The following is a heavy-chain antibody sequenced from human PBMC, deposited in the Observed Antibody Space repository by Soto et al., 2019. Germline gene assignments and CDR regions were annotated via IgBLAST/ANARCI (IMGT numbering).Heavy chain of an antibody. CDR3: ARGPGSYNWFDS. Sequence: PSETLSLTCTIYGGSISSYYWSGIRQPAGKGLEWIGRIYTSGITKYNPSLESRVTMSVDTYKNQVSLRLSSVTAADTAVYYCARGPGSYNWFDSWGQGTLATVSS. D-gene: IGHD3-10*01. CDR1: GGSISSYY. CDR2: IYTSGIT. J-gene: IGHJ5*01. V-gene: IGHV4-4*07.